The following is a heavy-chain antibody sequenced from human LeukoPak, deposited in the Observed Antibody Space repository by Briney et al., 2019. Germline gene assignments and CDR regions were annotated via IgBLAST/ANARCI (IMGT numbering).Heavy chain of an antibody. J-gene: IGHJ4*02. D-gene: IGHD5-18*01. CDR3: ARAPRDTNSWYYFDY. Sequence: SETLSLTCTVSGGSISSGDYYWSWIRQHPGKGLEWIGYIYYSGDTYYNPSLKRRVTISVDTSKNQFSLKLSSVTAADTAVYYCARAPRDTNSWYYFDYWGQGTLVSVSS. CDR2: IYYSGDT. V-gene: IGHV4-31*02. CDR1: GGSISSGDYY.